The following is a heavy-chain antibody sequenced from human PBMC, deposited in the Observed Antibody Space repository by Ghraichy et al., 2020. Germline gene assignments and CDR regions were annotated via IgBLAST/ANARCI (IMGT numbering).Heavy chain of an antibody. J-gene: IGHJ4*02. CDR1: GFTFSDHY. V-gene: IGHV3-72*01. D-gene: IGHD1-26*01. Sequence: SCAASGFTFSDHYMDWVRQAPGKGLEWLGRIRNKANSYSIEYAASVKGRFSISRDDSKTSVYLQMNSLKTEDTAVYYCARVQYSGSRKTLDYWGQGTLVTVSS. CDR2: IRNKANSYSI. CDR3: ARVQYSGSRKTLDY.